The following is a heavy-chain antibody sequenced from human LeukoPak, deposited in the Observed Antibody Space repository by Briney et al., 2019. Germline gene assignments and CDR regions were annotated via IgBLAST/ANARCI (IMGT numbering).Heavy chain of an antibody. CDR1: GYTFTGYY. V-gene: IGHV1-2*02. CDR2: INPNSGGT. D-gene: IGHD4-23*01. Sequence: ASVKVSCKASGYTFTGYYMHWVRQAPGQGLEWMGWINPNSGGTNYAQKFQGRVTMTRDTSISTAYMELSRLRSDDTAVYYCARDHTLGYGGPPEWLGYWGQGTLVTVSS. CDR3: ARDHTLGYGGPPEWLGY. J-gene: IGHJ4*02.